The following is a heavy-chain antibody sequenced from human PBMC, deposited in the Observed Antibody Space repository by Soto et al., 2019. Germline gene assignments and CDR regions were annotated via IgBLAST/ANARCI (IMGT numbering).Heavy chain of an antibody. CDR2: IYPGDSDT. D-gene: IGHD6-13*01. CDR3: ASGYSSSWYLGDYYYYGMDV. V-gene: IGHV5-51*01. Sequence: GESLKISCQGSGYSFTSYWIGWVRQMPGKGLEWMGIIYPGDSDTRYSPSFQGQVTISADKSISTAYLQWSSLKASDTAMYYCASGYSSSWYLGDYYYYGMDVWGQGTTVTVSS. CDR1: GYSFTSYW. J-gene: IGHJ6*02.